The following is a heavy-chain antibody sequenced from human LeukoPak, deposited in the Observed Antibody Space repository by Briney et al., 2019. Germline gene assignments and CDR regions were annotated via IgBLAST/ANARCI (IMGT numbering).Heavy chain of an antibody. J-gene: IGHJ6*03. CDR1: GFTFSSYW. CDR3: ARVPTVGHYYMDV. CDR2: INNDGSTT. Sequence: GGSLRLSCAASGFTFSSYWMHWVRQAPGKGLVWVSRINNDGSTTSYADSVKGRFTISRDYAKNTLYLQMNSLRVEDTAVYYCARVPTVGHYYMDVWGKGTTVTVSS. D-gene: IGHD3-16*01. V-gene: IGHV3-74*01.